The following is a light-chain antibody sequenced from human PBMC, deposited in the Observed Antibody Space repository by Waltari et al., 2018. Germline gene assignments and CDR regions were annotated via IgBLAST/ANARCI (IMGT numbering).Light chain of an antibody. CDR2: DAS. J-gene: IGKJ1*01. CDR3: HQRANWPGT. V-gene: IGKV3-11*01. CDR1: QGISSY. Sequence: ETVLTQAPATLSLSPGERATLSCRAGQGISSYLAWYQQKPGQAPRLLIYDASNRATGVPARFSGSGSGTDFTLTISSLEPEDFAVYYCHQRANWPGTFGQGTKVEIK.